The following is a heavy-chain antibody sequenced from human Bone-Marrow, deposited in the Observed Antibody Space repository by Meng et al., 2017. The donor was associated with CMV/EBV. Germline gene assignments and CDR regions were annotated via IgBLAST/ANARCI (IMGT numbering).Heavy chain of an antibody. CDR1: GGSISSSSYY. CDR3: ASAETYYDFWSGKSEHGWVDP. J-gene: IGHJ5*02. Sequence: SEPLSLTCTVSGGSISSSSYYWGWIRQPPGKGLEWIGSIYYSGSTYYNPSLKSRVTISVDTSKNQFSLKLSSVTAADTAVYSCASAETYYDFWSGKSEHGWVDPWGQGTLVTVSS. CDR2: IYYSGST. D-gene: IGHD3-3*01. V-gene: IGHV4-39*01.